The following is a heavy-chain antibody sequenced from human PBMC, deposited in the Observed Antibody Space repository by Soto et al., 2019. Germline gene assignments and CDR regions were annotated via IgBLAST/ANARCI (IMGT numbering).Heavy chain of an antibody. Sequence: QVQLQQWGAGLLKPSETLSLTCAVYGGSFSGYYWSWIRQPPGKGLEWIGEINHSGSTNYNPSLKSRVTISVDTSNHFSLKLSSVTAADTAVYYCATPTRQWLGLRYYYGMDVWGQGTTVTVSS. CDR1: GGSFSGYY. CDR3: ATPTRQWLGLRYYYGMDV. J-gene: IGHJ6*02. D-gene: IGHD6-19*01. CDR2: INHSGST. V-gene: IGHV4-34*01.